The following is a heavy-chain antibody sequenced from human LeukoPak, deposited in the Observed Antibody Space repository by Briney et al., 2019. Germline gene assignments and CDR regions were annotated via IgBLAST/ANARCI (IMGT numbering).Heavy chain of an antibody. V-gene: IGHV3-48*04. D-gene: IGHD3-3*01. J-gene: IGHJ6*03. CDR2: ISSSSSTI. CDR3: ARVAGFWSGYYMDV. CDR1: GFTFSSYS. Sequence: GGSLRLSCAASGFTFSSYSMNWVRQAPGKGLEWVSYISSSSSTIYYADSVKGRFTISRDNAKNSLYLQMNSLRAEDTAVYYCARVAGFWSGYYMDVWGKGTTVTVSS.